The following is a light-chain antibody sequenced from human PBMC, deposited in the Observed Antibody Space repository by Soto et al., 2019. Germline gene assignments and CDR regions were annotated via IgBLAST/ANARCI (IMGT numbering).Light chain of an antibody. CDR1: QSVSNNY. J-gene: IGKJ1*01. V-gene: IGKV3-20*01. CDR2: GAS. Sequence: ENVLTRSPVTLSLSPGERATLSCRASQSVSNNYLARYQQKPGQAPRLLIYGASNRATGIPDRFSGSGSGTDFTLTISRLEPEDFAVYYCQQYGSSGTFGQGTKVDIK. CDR3: QQYGSSGT.